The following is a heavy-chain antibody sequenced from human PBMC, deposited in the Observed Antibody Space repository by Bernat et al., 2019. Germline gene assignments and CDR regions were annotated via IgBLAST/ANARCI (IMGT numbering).Heavy chain of an antibody. CDR3: ARGRGDILTGYYRLDY. J-gene: IGHJ4*02. Sequence: QLQLQESGPGLVKPSETLSHTCTVSGGSISSSSYYWGWIRQPPGKGLEWIGSIYYSGSTYYNPSLKSRVTISVDTSKNQFSLKLSSVTAADTAVYYCARGRGDILTGYYRLDYWGQGTLVTVSS. D-gene: IGHD3-9*01. CDR2: IYYSGST. CDR1: GGSISSSSYY. V-gene: IGHV4-39*01.